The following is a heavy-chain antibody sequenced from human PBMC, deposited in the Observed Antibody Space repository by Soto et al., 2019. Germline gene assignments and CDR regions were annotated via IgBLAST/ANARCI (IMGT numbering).Heavy chain of an antibody. V-gene: IGHV4-59*08. J-gene: IGHJ5*02. CDR1: GGSISSYY. Sequence: SETLSLTCTVSGGSISSYYWSWIRQPPGKGLEWIGYIYYSGSTNYNPSLKSRVTISVDTSKNQFSLKLSSVTAADTAVYYCATNRGYCSGGSCYSGGWFDPWGQGALVTVSS. CDR3: ATNRGYCSGGSCYSGGWFDP. CDR2: IYYSGST. D-gene: IGHD2-15*01.